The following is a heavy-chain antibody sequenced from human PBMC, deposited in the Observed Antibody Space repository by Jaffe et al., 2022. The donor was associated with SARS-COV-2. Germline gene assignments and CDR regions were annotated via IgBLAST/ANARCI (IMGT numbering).Heavy chain of an antibody. V-gene: IGHV3-23*01. CDR3: AKDPSGGSSGYYYYGMDV. D-gene: IGHD3-22*01. Sequence: EVQLLESGGGLVQPGGSLRLSCAASGFTFSSYAMSWVRQAPGKGLEWVSAISGSGGSTYYADSVKGRFTISRDNSKNTLYLQMNSLRAEDTAVYYCAKDPSGGSSGYYYYGMDVWGQGTTVTVSS. CDR2: ISGSGGST. J-gene: IGHJ6*02. CDR1: GFTFSSYA.